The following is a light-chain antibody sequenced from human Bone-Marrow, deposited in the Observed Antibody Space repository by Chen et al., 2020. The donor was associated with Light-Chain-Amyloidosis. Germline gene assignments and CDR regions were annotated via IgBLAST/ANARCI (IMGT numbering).Light chain of an antibody. CDR3: LQRSDRPPFT. CDR2: EAS. CDR1: QSVARY. J-gene: IGKJ4*01. V-gene: IGKV3-11*01. Sequence: EIVLTQSPATLSLSPGARATLSCRASQSVARYLAWYQQKPGQAPRLLIYEASNRATGIPARFSGSGSGTVVTLTISSLERVDFAVGGCLQRSDRPPFTFGGGTKVEIK.